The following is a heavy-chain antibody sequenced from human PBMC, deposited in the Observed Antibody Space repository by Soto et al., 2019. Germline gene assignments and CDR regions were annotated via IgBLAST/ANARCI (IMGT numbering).Heavy chain of an antibody. Sequence: PSETLSLTCTVSGGSISSSSYYWGWIRQPPGKGLEWIGSIYYSGSTYYNPSLKSRVTISVDTSKNQFSLKLSSVTAADTAVYYCARSGGIAAAVSAVDPWGQGTLVTVSS. CDR3: ARSGGIAAAVSAVDP. D-gene: IGHD6-13*01. V-gene: IGHV4-39*01. CDR1: GGSISSSSYY. J-gene: IGHJ5*02. CDR2: IYYSGST.